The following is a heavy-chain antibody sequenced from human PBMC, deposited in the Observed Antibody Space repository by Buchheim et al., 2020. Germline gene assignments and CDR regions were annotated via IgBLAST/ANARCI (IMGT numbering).Heavy chain of an antibody. CDR2: IYYSGST. CDR1: GGSFSGYY. CDR3: AREDSGSPQFDY. Sequence: QVQLQQWGAGLLKPSETLSLTCAVYGGSFSGYYWSWIRQPPGKGLEWIGYIYYSGSTNYNPSLKSRVTISVDTSKNQFSLKLSSVTAADTAVYYCAREDSGSPQFDYWGQGTL. J-gene: IGHJ4*02. V-gene: IGHV4-34*11. D-gene: IGHD1-26*01.